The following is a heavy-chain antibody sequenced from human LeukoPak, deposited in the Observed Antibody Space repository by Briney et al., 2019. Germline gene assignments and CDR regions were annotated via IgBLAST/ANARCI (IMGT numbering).Heavy chain of an antibody. V-gene: IGHV1-24*01. CDR2: LDPEHGEI. D-gene: IGHD1-26*01. CDR1: GHTLMELS. Sequence: GASVKVSCKASGHTLMELSIHWVRQAPGKGLEWVGGLDPEHGEIIYAQKFQGRVTMTGDTSTDTAYMELRSLGSEDTAVYYCATGDLLDYWGQGTLVTVSS. CDR3: ATGDLLDY. J-gene: IGHJ4*02.